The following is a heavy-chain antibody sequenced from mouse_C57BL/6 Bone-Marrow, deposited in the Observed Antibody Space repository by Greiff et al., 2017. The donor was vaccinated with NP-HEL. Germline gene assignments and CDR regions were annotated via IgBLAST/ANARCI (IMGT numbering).Heavy chain of an antibody. CDR2: INPSNGGT. CDR3: ARPPVTTVVVAAPYWYFDV. Sequence: VQLQQSGTELVKPGASVKLSCKASGYTFTSYWMHWVKQRPGQGLEWIGNINPSNGGTNYNEKFKSKATLTVDKSSSTAYMQLSSLTSEDSAVYYCARPPVTTVVVAAPYWYFDVWGTGTTVTVSS. D-gene: IGHD1-1*01. J-gene: IGHJ1*03. CDR1: GYTFTSYW. V-gene: IGHV1-53*01.